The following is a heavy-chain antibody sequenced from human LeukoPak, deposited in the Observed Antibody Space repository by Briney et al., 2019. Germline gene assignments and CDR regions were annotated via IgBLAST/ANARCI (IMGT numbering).Heavy chain of an antibody. V-gene: IGHV3-53*01. CDR1: EFSVGSNY. CDR3: AKDSHGLPIKLVDY. J-gene: IGHJ4*02. CDR2: IYSGGST. Sequence: GGSLRLSCAASEFSVGSNYMTWVRQAPGKGLEWVSLIYSGGSTYYADSVKGRFTISRDNSKNTLYLQMNSLRAEDTAVYYCAKDSHGLPIKLVDYWGQGTLVTVSS. D-gene: IGHD1-1*01.